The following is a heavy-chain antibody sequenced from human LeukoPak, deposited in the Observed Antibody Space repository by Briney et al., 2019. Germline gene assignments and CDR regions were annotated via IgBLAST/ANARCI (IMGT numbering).Heavy chain of an antibody. Sequence: GGSLRLSCAAYGFTFDDYVMHWVRQAPGKGLEWVSGISWNSGSIGYADSVKGRFTISRDNAKNSLYLQMNSLRAEDTALYYCAKSQFQYGENVDYWGQGALVTVSS. CDR1: GFTFDDYV. V-gene: IGHV3-9*01. CDR3: AKSQFQYGENVDY. J-gene: IGHJ4*02. D-gene: IGHD7-27*01. CDR2: ISWNSGSI.